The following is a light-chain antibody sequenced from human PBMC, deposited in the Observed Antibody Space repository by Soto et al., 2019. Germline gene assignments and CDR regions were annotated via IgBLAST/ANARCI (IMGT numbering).Light chain of an antibody. CDR3: CSYAGSYTP. CDR1: SSDDGGYNY. J-gene: IGLJ2*01. V-gene: IGLV2-11*01. CDR2: DVS. Sequence: QSALTQPRSVSGSPGQSVTISCTGTSSDDGGYNYVSWYQQHPGKAPKLMIYDVSKRPSGVPDRFSGSKSGNTASLTISGLQAEDEADYYCCSYAGSYTPFGGGTKVTVL.